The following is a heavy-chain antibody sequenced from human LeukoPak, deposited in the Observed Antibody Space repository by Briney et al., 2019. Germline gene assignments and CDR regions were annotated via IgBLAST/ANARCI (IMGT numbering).Heavy chain of an antibody. J-gene: IGHJ4*02. CDR2: INPNSGGT. D-gene: IGHD1-26*01. V-gene: IGHV1-2*02. CDR1: GYTFTGYY. CDR3: ARAYTPTMGGSYYYGY. Sequence: ASVNVSCKASGYTFTGYYMHWVRQAPGQGLEWMGWINPNSGGTNYAQKFQGRVNTTRDTSISTAYMELSRLRSDDTAVYYCARAYTPTMGGSYYYGYWGQGTLVTVSS.